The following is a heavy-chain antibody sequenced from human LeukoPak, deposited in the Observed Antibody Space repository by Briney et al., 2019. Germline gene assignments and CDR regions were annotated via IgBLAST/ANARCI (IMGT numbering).Heavy chain of an antibody. CDR2: INHSGST. D-gene: IGHD3-3*01. J-gene: IGHJ4*02. Sequence: SETLSLTCAVYGGSFSGYYWSWIRQPPGKGLERIGEINHSGSTNYNPSLKSRVTISVDTSKNQFSLKLSPVTAADTAVYYCARGGYYGSGRYYFDSWGQGTLVTVSS. CDR1: GGSFSGYY. CDR3: ARGGYYGSGRYYFDS. V-gene: IGHV4-34*01.